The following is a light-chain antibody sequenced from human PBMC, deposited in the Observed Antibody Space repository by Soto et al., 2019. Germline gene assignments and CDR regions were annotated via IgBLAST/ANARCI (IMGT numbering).Light chain of an antibody. Sequence: ERVMTQSPATLSVSPGERATLSCRASQSVSSYLAWYQQKPGQAPRLLIYDASNRATGIPARFSGSGSGTDFTLTISSLEPEDFAVYYCQRRSNWLTFGGGTKVDIK. V-gene: IGKV3-11*01. CDR2: DAS. CDR3: QRRSNWLT. CDR1: QSVSSY. J-gene: IGKJ4*01.